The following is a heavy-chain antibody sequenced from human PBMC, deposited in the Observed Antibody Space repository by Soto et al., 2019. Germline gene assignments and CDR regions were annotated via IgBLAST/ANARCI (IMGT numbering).Heavy chain of an antibody. CDR2: IYYSGTT. CDR3: AREYGVDVGHHDS. CDR1: AGSISGYY. Sequence: SETLSLTCSVSAGSISGYYWSWVRQPPGKGLEWIGDIYYSGTTSYNPSLKSRVTISVDTSKNRFSLNLSSVTAADTAVYYCAREYGVDVGHHDSWGQGTLVTVSS. V-gene: IGHV4-59*13. D-gene: IGHD4-17*01. J-gene: IGHJ4*02.